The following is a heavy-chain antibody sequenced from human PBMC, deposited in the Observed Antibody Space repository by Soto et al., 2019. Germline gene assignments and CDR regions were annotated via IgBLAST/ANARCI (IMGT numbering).Heavy chain of an antibody. J-gene: IGHJ3*01. CDR3: ARAGDYPLTGAFDV. CDR2: IYHSGST. CDR1: GGSISSNNW. Sequence: SETLSLTCAVSGGSISSNNWWSWVRQPPGKGLEWIGEIYHSGSTNYNPSLKSRVTMSVDKSKNEFSLKLGSVTAADTAMYYCARAGDYPLTGAFDVWGQGTMVTVSS. D-gene: IGHD4-17*01. V-gene: IGHV4-4*02.